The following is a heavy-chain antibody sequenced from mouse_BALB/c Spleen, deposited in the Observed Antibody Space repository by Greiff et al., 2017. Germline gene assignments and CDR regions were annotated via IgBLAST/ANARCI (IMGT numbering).Heavy chain of an antibody. CDR3: ARDRRPYYGYWFAY. D-gene: IGHD2-9*01. CDR1: GFTFSDYY. Sequence: EVKLMESGGGLVKPGGSLKLSCAASGFTFSDYYMYWVRQTPEKRLEWVATISDGGSYTYYPDSVKGRFTISRDNAKNNLYLQMSSLKSEDTAMYYCARDRRPYYGYWFAYWGQGTLVTVSA. V-gene: IGHV5-4*02. CDR2: ISDGGSYT. J-gene: IGHJ3*01.